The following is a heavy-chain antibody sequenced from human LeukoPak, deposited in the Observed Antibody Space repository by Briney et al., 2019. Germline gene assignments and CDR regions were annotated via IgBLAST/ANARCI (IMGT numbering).Heavy chain of an antibody. D-gene: IGHD5-24*01. Sequence: ASVKVSCKASGYSFTSYWIGWVRQMPGKGLEWMGIIYPGDSDTRYSPSFQGQVTISADKSISTAYLQWSSLKASDTAMYYCARRRDGYNYGNWFDPWGQGTLVTVSS. CDR2: IYPGDSDT. J-gene: IGHJ5*02. V-gene: IGHV5-51*01. CDR1: GYSFTSYW. CDR3: ARRRDGYNYGNWFDP.